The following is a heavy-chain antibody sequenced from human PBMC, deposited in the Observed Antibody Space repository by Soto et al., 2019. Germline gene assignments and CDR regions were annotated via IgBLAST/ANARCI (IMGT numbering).Heavy chain of an antibody. J-gene: IGHJ4*02. CDR3: ARRDLYCGGDCYPDY. V-gene: IGHV4-30-4*01. Sequence: QVQLQESGPGLVKPSQTLSLTCTVSGGSIRSGDYYWSWMRQPPGKGLEWIGYIYYSGSTYYNPSPKSRVTISVDTSNIQFPLKLSSVTAADTAVYYCARRDLYCGGDCYPDYWGQGTLVTVSS. CDR1: GGSIRSGDYY. D-gene: IGHD2-21*02. CDR2: IYYSGST.